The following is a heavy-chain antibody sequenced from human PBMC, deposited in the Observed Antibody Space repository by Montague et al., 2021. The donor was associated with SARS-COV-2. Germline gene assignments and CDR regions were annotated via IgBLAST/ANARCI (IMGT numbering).Heavy chain of an antibody. V-gene: IGHV3-30*18. Sequence: SLRLSCAASGFSFSSYPMQWVRQAPGKGLEWLGVITSDGNHKDYADSVKGRFSMSRDNSKSTVHLEMNSLRAEDTARYYCAKVLYGHSRYGLEVWGQGTTVAVSS. D-gene: IGHD2-8*01. J-gene: IGHJ6*02. CDR3: AKVLYGHSRYGLEV. CDR2: ITSDGNHK. CDR1: GFSFSSYP.